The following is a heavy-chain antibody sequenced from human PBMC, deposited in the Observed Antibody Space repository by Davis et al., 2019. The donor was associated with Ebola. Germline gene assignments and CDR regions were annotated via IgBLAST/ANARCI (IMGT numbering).Heavy chain of an antibody. V-gene: IGHV3-23*01. J-gene: IGHJ1*01. D-gene: IGHD3-10*01. CDR3: AKEGEYYGSGRRTEH. CDR2: LSATSTTI. Sequence: GESLNLSCAASGFTFSSYGMSWVRQAPGKGLQWVSALSATSTTIYYADSVKGRFTISRDNSKDTLYLQMNSLRAEDTAVYYCAKEGEYYGSGRRTEHWGQGTLVTVSS. CDR1: GFTFSSYG.